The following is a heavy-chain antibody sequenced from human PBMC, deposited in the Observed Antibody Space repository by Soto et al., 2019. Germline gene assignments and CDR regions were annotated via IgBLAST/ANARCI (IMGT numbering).Heavy chain of an antibody. D-gene: IGHD1-1*01. J-gene: IGHJ6*02. Sequence: GSLRLSCAASGFTFSAFEMNWVRHAPGKGLEWLSYIYNSGSTMTYADSVKGRFAISRDNAKNSLYLEMYSPRAEDTAVYYCARESGGTGLDVWGQGTTVTVSS. V-gene: IGHV3-48*03. CDR3: ARESGGTGLDV. CDR1: GFTFSAFE. CDR2: IYNSGSTM.